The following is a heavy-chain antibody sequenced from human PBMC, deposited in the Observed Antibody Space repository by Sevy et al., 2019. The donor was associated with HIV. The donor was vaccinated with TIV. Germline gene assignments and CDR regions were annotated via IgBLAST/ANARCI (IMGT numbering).Heavy chain of an antibody. J-gene: IGHJ4*02. CDR3: ANQPLTLISPPDS. D-gene: IGHD2-2*01. V-gene: IGHV4-39*01. CDR1: GDSISNSRYY. Sequence: SETPLTCTVSGDSISNSRYYWGWIRQPPGKGLEWIGSVYYSGSTYYNPSLKSRVTLFIDTSKNQFLLKVNSVTATDTAVYYCANQPLTLISPPDSWGQGTLVTVSS. CDR2: VYYSGST.